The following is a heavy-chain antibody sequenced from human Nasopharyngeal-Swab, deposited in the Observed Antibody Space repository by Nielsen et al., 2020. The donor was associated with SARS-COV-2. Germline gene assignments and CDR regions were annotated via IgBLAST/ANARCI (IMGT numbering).Heavy chain of an antibody. CDR1: GGSISSSSYY. Sequence: SETLSLTCTVSGGSISSSSYYWGWIRQPPGKGLEWIGSIYYSGSTYYNPSLKSRVTISVDTSKNQFSLKLSSVTAADTAVYYCARVNYGGIFDYWGQGTLATVSS. CDR2: IYYSGST. D-gene: IGHD4-23*01. V-gene: IGHV4-39*07. CDR3: ARVNYGGIFDY. J-gene: IGHJ4*02.